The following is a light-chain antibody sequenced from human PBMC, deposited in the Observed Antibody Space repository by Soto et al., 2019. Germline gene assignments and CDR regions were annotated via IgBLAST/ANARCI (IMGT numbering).Light chain of an antibody. CDR3: QQYTNWPPLT. Sequence: EIVMTQSPATLSVSPGERATLSCRASQSVSSNLAWYQQKAGQAPRLLICAASTRATGIPARFSGSGSGTEFPLTISSLQSEDVAVYYCQQYTNWPPLTFGGGTKVEIK. J-gene: IGKJ4*01. V-gene: IGKV3-15*01. CDR2: AAS. CDR1: QSVSSN.